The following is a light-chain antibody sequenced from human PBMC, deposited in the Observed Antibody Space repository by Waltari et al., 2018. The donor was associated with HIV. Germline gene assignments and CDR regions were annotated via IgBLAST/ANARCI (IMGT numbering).Light chain of an antibody. CDR3: SSYTTISTVL. Sequence: QSALTQPASVSGSPGQSITVSCTGSRSEIGIYNYVSWYQQHPGKAPKPIICAVTDRPSGVSDRFSGSKSGNTASLTISGLQPEDEADYFCSSYTTISTVLFGGGTKVTVL. V-gene: IGLV2-14*01. CDR1: RSEIGIYNY. CDR2: AVT. J-gene: IGLJ3*02.